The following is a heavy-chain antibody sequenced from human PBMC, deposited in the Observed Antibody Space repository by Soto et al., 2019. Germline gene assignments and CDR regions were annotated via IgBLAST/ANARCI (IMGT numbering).Heavy chain of an antibody. J-gene: IGHJ3*02. CDR1: GLPLRSYG. Sequence: GGPLSLSCAASGLPLRSYGITWARRAPGKGLEWVAVIWYDGSNKYYADSVKGRFTISRDNSKNTLYLQMNSLRAEDTAVYYCARGVDDYDAFDIWGQGTMVTVSS. V-gene: IGHV3-33*01. CDR2: IWYDGSNK. CDR3: ARGVDDYDAFDI. D-gene: IGHD4-17*01.